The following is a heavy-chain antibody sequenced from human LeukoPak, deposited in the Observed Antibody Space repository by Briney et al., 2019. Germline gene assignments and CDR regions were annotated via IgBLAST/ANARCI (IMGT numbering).Heavy chain of an antibody. D-gene: IGHD5-18*01. V-gene: IGHV4-34*01. CDR1: GGSFSGYY. CDR3: ARSPRYRYGTRHFDY. J-gene: IGHJ4*02. Sequence: PSETLSLTCAVYGGSFSGYYWSWIRQPPGKGLEWIGEINHSGSTNYNPSLKSRVTISVDTSKNQFSLKLSSVTAADTAVYYCARSPRYRYGTRHFDYWGQGTLVTVSS. CDR2: INHSGST.